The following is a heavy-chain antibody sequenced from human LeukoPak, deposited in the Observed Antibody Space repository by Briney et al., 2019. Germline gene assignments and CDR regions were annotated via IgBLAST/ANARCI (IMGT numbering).Heavy chain of an antibody. J-gene: IGHJ6*02. CDR3: ASVASNYDFWSGSSITGYYYGMDV. CDR2: IIPILGIA. D-gene: IGHD3-3*01. Sequence: GASVKVSCEASGGTFSSYAISWVRQAPGQGLEWMGRIIPILGIANYAQKFQGRVTITADKSTSTAYMELSSLRSEDTAVYYCASVASNYDFWSGSSITGYYYGMDVWGQGTTVTVSS. CDR1: GGTFSSYA. V-gene: IGHV1-69*04.